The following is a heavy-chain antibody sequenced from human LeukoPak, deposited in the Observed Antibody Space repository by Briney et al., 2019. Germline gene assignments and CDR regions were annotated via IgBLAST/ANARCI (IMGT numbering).Heavy chain of an antibody. CDR3: ARDATRGGDNDY. CDR2: INEDGSYK. J-gene: IGHJ4*02. Sequence: GGSLRLSCAVSGFTLTSYWMSWVRQAPGRGLEWVANINEDGSYKFHADSVKGRLTISRDNSKNSLYLQMSSLRADDTAVYYCARDATRGGDNDYWGQGTRVIVSS. V-gene: IGHV3-7*01. CDR1: GFTLTSYW. D-gene: IGHD2-21*02.